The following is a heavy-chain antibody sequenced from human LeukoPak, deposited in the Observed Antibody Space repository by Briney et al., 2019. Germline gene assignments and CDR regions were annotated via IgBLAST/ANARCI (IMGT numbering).Heavy chain of an antibody. CDR2: IYPGDSGT. J-gene: IGHJ4*02. Sequence: GESLKISCKGSGYSFTSYWIGWVRQMPGKGLEWMGIIYPGDSGTRYSPSFQGQVTISADKSISTAYLQWSSLKASDTAMYYCARLTYYDSSGYYSPRLDYWGQGTLVTVSS. V-gene: IGHV5-51*01. CDR3: ARLTYYDSSGYYSPRLDY. CDR1: GYSFTSYW. D-gene: IGHD3-22*01.